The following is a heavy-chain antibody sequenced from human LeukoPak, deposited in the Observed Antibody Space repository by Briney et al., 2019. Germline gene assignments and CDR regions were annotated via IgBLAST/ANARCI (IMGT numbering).Heavy chain of an antibody. D-gene: IGHD1-1*01. CDR2: INPENGDT. V-gene: IGHV1-2*02. CDR3: AIGYNWNDCLDF. CDR1: GYTFTGYY. J-gene: IGHJ4*02. Sequence: ASVKVSCKASGYTFTGYYIHWVRQAPGHGLEWMGWINPENGDTKSAQRFQGRVTMTRDSSISTGYMTLSRLRSDDTAVYYCAIGYNWNDCLDFWGQGALVTVSS.